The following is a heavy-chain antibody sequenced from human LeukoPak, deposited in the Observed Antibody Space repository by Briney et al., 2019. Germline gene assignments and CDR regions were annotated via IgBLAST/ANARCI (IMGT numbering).Heavy chain of an antibody. D-gene: IGHD3-9*01. CDR2: TSYDGSNT. CDR3: ARDRLHYDSLTGYPAD. V-gene: IGHV3-30*03. J-gene: IGHJ4*02. CDR1: GFTFSSYG. Sequence: PGGSLRLSCAASGFTFSSYGMHWVRQAPGKGLEWVAATSYDGSNTHYADSVKGRFTISRDNSKNTLYLQMNSLRAEDTAVYYCARDRLHYDSLTGYPADWGQGTLVTVSS.